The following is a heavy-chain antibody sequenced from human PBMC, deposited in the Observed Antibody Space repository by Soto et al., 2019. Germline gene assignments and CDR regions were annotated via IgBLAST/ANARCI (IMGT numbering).Heavy chain of an antibody. V-gene: IGHV2-5*02. CDR3: AHRPGRFGELYVDY. CDR1: GFSLSTSGVG. CDR2: IYWDDDK. D-gene: IGHD3-10*01. J-gene: IGHJ4*02. Sequence: QITLKESGPTLVKPTQTLTLTCTFSGFSLSTSGVGVGWIRQPPGKALEWLALIYWDDDKRYSPSLKSRLTITKDTAKNKVVLTMTNMDPVATATYYCAHRPGRFGELYVDYWGQGTLVTVSS.